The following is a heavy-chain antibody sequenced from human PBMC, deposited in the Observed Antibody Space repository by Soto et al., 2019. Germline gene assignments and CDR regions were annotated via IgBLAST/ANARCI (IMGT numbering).Heavy chain of an antibody. D-gene: IGHD3-3*02. J-gene: IGHJ6*02. Sequence: QVQLVQSGAEVKKPGASVKISCEASGYTFTNFSIHWVRQAPGQRLEWMGWINAGSGYTKYSRRFQDRLIITRDRSASTAYMELSILRSEDMAMFYCARGRGVIRNYYGMDVWGQGTTVTVSS. V-gene: IGHV1-3*01. CDR1: GYTFTNFS. CDR2: INAGSGYT. CDR3: ARGRGVIRNYYGMDV.